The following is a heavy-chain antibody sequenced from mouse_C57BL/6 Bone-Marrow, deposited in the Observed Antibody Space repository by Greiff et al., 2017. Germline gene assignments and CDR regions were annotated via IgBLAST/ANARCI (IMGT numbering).Heavy chain of an antibody. CDR3: ARSNYYGSSYDAMDY. D-gene: IGHD1-1*01. CDR1: GYTFTDHT. CDR2: IYPRDGST. J-gene: IGHJ4*01. V-gene: IGHV1-78*01. Sequence: QVQLQQSDAELVKPGASVKISCKVSGYTFTDHTIHWMKQRPEQGLEWIGYIYPRDGSTKYNEKFKGKATLTADKSSSTAYMQLNSLTSEDSAVXFCARSNYYGSSYDAMDYWGQGTSVTVSS.